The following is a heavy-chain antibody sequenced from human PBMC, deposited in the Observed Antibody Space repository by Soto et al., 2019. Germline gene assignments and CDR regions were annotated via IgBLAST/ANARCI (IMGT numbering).Heavy chain of an antibody. CDR2: INPSGSST. CDR3: ARDVGDSGSHWFDP. V-gene: IGHV1-46*01. J-gene: IGHJ5*02. D-gene: IGHD1-26*01. CDR1: GYIFSNYY. Sequence: QVQLVQSGAEVKKPGASVKVSCKASGYIFSNYYIHWVRQAPGQGLEWMGIINPSGSSTRYAQKFQGRVTMTRDTSSRTVYMELSSLRFEDTAVYYCARDVGDSGSHWFDPWGQGSLVTVSS.